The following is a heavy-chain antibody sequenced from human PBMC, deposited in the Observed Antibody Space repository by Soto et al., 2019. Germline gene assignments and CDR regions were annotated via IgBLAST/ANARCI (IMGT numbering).Heavy chain of an antibody. Sequence: QVQLVQSGAEVKKPGASVKVSCKASGYPFTYYTMDWVRQAPGQRLEWMGWINAGNGNTKYSQKFQGRVTITRDTSASTAYMELSSLRSEDTAVYYCARSDGPLGDYWGQGTLVTVSS. CDR3: ARSDGPLGDY. J-gene: IGHJ4*02. V-gene: IGHV1-3*01. CDR1: GYPFTYYT. D-gene: IGHD4-17*01. CDR2: INAGNGNT.